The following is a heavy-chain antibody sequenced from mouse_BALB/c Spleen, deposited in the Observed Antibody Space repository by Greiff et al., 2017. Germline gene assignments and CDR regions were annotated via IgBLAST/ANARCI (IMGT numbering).Heavy chain of an antibody. Sequence: VHLVESGPGLVQPSQSLSITCTVSGFSLTSYGVHWVRQSPGKGLEWLGVIWSGGSTDYNAAFISRLSISKDNSKSQVFFKMNSLQANDTAIYYCARNYYGYVYYAMDYWGQGTSVTVSS. CDR1: GFSLTSYG. D-gene: IGHD1-2*01. CDR2: IWSGGST. J-gene: IGHJ4*01. CDR3: ARNYYGYVYYAMDY. V-gene: IGHV2-2*02.